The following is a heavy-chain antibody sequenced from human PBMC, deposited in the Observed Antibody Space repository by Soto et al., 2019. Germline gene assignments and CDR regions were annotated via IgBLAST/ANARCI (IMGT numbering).Heavy chain of an antibody. V-gene: IGHV3-30*18. D-gene: IGHD2-2*01. CDR3: AKAHIVVVPAAVPPTS. CDR2: ISYDGSNK. CDR1: GFTFSSYG. J-gene: IGHJ4*02. Sequence: QVQLVESGGGVVQPGRSLRLSCAASGFTFSSYGMHWVRQAPGKGLEWVAVISYDGSNKYYADSVKGRFTISRDNSKNTMYLQMNSLRAEDTAVYYWAKAHIVVVPAAVPPTSWGQGTLVTVSS.